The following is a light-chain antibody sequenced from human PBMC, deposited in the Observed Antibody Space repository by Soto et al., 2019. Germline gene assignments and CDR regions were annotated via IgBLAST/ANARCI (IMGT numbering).Light chain of an antibody. CDR1: QGIYNY. Sequence: DIQMTQSPSSLSASVGARVTITCRASQGIYNYLAWYQQRPGKVPMLLIYSASTLQAGVPSRFSGSGSGTYFTLTISSLQPEDVATYYCQKYNSVPWTFGQGTKVEIK. CDR3: QKYNSVPWT. V-gene: IGKV1-27*01. J-gene: IGKJ1*01. CDR2: SAS.